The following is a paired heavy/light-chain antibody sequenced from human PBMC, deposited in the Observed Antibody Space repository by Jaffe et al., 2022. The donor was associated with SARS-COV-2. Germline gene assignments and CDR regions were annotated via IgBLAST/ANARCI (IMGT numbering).Light chain of an antibody. J-gene: IGKJ3*01. CDR1: QSISTY. V-gene: IGKV1-39*01. CDR3: QQSHSTPFT. Sequence: DIQMTQSPSSLSASVGDRVTITCRARQSISTYLNWYQQKPGKAPKLLIYAASSLQSGVPSRFSGSGSGTDFTLTISSLQPEDFATYYCQQSHSTPFTFGPGTKVDIK. CDR2: AAS.
Heavy chain of an antibody. CDR3: ARQSLDRLAARPIFDY. D-gene: IGHD6-6*01. J-gene: IGHJ4*02. CDR2: MDYSGST. CDR1: GGSISSRLYY. Sequence: QLQLQESGPGLVKPSETLSLTCSVSGGSISSRLYYWAWIRQPPGKGLEWIASMDYSGSTYYNPSLNSRVTVSVDTSKNQFSLNLSSVTAADTAVYFCARQSLDRLAARPIFDYWGQGTLVTVSS. V-gene: IGHV4-39*01.